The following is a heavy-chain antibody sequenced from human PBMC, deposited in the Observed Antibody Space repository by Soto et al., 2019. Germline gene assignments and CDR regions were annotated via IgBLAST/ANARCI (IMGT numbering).Heavy chain of an antibody. CDR3: ARQRIAVGRNDYHYYGMEV. CDR1: GGSISSYY. J-gene: IGHJ6*02. CDR2: IYYSGST. Sequence: SETLSLTCTVSGGSISSYYWSWIRQPPGKGLEWIGYIYYSGSTNYNPSLKSRVTISVDTSKNQFSLKLSSVTAADTAVYYCARQRIAVGRNDYHYYGMEVWGQGPTVTVSS. D-gene: IGHD6-19*01. V-gene: IGHV4-59*01.